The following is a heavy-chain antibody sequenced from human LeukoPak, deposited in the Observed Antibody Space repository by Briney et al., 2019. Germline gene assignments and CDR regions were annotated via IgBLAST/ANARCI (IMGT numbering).Heavy chain of an antibody. CDR2: INHSGST. V-gene: IGHV4-34*01. Sequence: GSLRLSCAASGFTVSSNYMSWVRQPPGKGLEWIGEINHSGSTNYNPSLKSRVTVSVDTSKNQFSLKLSSVTAADTAVYYCARLRGYDYVWGSYRFDYWGQGTLVTVSS. CDR1: GFTVSSNY. J-gene: IGHJ4*02. D-gene: IGHD3-16*02. CDR3: ARLRGYDYVWGSYRFDY.